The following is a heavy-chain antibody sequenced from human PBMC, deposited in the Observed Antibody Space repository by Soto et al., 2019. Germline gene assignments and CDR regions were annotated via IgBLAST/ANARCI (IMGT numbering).Heavy chain of an antibody. J-gene: IGHJ4*02. V-gene: IGHV4-31*03. CDR2: IYYSGST. Sequence: QVQLQESGPGLVKPSQTLSLTCTVSGGSISSGGYYWSWIRQHPGKGLEWIGYIYYSGSTYYNPSLKRRVTISVDTSKNQCSLKLSSVTVADTAVYYCARGPGTMAKIDYWGQGTLVTVSS. D-gene: IGHD3-10*01. CDR3: ARGPGTMAKIDY. CDR1: GGSISSGGYY.